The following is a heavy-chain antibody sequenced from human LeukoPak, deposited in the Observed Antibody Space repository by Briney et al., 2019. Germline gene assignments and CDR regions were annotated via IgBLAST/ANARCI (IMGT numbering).Heavy chain of an antibody. J-gene: IGHJ4*02. Sequence: GGSLRLSCAASGFTLSSYGMHWVRQAPGKGLEWVAFIRYDGSNKYYADSVKGRFTISRDNSKNTLYLQMNSLRAEDTAVYYCAKSGYCGGDCYNFDYWGQGTLVTVSS. D-gene: IGHD2-21*01. CDR2: IRYDGSNK. CDR3: AKSGYCGGDCYNFDY. CDR1: GFTLSSYG. V-gene: IGHV3-30*02.